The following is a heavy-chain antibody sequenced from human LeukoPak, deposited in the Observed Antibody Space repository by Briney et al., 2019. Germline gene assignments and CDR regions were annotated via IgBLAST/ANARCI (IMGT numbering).Heavy chain of an antibody. CDR3: AKEGSWSIDY. D-gene: IGHD6-13*01. V-gene: IGHV3-30*18. CDR1: GFTFSSYG. J-gene: IGHJ4*02. Sequence: GGSLRLSCAASGFTFSSYGMHWVRQAPGKGLEWVAVISYDGSNKYYADSVKGRFTISRDNSKNTLYLQMNSLRAVDTAVYYCAKEGSWSIDYWGQGTLVTVSS. CDR2: ISYDGSNK.